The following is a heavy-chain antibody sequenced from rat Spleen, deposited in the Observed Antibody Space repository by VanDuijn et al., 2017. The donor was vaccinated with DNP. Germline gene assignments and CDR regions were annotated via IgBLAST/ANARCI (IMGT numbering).Heavy chain of an antibody. D-gene: IGHD1-10*01. V-gene: IGHV5S10*01. Sequence: EVQLVESGGGLVQPGRSLKLSCAASGFTFSDYNMAWVRQGPKKGLEWVATIISDADRTYYRDSVKGRFTISRDNAKSTLYLQMDSLRSEDTATYHCATEYNNHGNYFDYWGQGVMVTVSS. CDR3: ATEYNNHGNYFDY. J-gene: IGHJ2*01. CDR2: IISDADRT. CDR1: GFTFSDYN.